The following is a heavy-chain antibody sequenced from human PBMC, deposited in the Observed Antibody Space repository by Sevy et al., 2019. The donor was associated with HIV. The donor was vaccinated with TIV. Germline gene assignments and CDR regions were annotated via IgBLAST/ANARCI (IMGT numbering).Heavy chain of an antibody. V-gene: IGHV4-59*01. CDR1: GGSISSYY. CDR3: ARLASCSGGSCYAGGAFDI. CDR2: IYYSGST. Sequence: SETLSLTCTVSGGSISSYYWSWIRQPPGKGLEWIGYIYYSGSTNYNPSLKSRVTISVDTSKNQFSLKLSSVTAAETAVYYCARLASCSGGSCYAGGAFDIWGQGTMVTVSS. J-gene: IGHJ3*02. D-gene: IGHD2-15*01.